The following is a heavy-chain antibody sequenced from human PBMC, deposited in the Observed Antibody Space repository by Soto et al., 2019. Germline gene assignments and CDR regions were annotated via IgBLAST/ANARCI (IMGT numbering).Heavy chain of an antibody. V-gene: IGHV4-30-4*01. D-gene: IGHD3-10*01. Sequence: SETLSLTCTVSGGSISSGDYYWSWIRQPPGKGLEWIGYIYYSGSTYYNPSLKSRVTISVDTSKNQFSLKLSSVTAADTAVYYCARVGQSSLRYARFGKNYFDYWGQGTLVTVSS. CDR3: ARVGQSSLRYARFGKNYFDY. CDR2: IYYSGST. CDR1: GGSISSGDYY. J-gene: IGHJ4*02.